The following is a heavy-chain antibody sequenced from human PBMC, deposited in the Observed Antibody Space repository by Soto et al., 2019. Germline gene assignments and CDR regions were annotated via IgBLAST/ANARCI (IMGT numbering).Heavy chain of an antibody. CDR1: GFTFSSYC. J-gene: IGHJ4*02. D-gene: IGHD2-21*02. V-gene: IGHV3-30*03. Sequence: PGGSLRLSCAASGFTFSSYCIHWVRQAPGKGLEWVAVISYDGINKYYADSVKGRFTISRDNSKNTLYLQMNSLRAEDTAVYYWAILPFEYCGGDSYMIDDWGQGTLVTVSS. CDR2: ISYDGINK. CDR3: AILPFEYCGGDSYMIDD.